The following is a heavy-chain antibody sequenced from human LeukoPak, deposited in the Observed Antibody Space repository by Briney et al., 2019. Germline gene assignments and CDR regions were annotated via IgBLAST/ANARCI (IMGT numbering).Heavy chain of an antibody. Sequence: SETLSLTCAVYGGSFSGYYWSWIRQPAGKGLEWIGRIYTSGSTNYNPSLKSRVTISVDTSKNQFSLKLSSVTAADTAVFYCASLTTADAFDIWGQGTMVTVSS. D-gene: IGHD3-22*01. J-gene: IGHJ3*02. CDR1: GGSFSGYY. CDR3: ASLTTADAFDI. CDR2: IYTSGST. V-gene: IGHV4-59*10.